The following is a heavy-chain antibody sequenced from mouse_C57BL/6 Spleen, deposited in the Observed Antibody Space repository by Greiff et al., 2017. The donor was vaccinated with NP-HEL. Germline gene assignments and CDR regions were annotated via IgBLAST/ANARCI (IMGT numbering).Heavy chain of an antibody. V-gene: IGHV1-26*01. CDR1: GYTFTDYY. CDR3: ARTLLLRNYYAMDY. D-gene: IGHD1-1*01. CDR2: INPNNGGT. J-gene: IGHJ4*01. Sequence: VQLQQSGPELVKPGASVKISCKASGYTFTDYYMNWVKQSHGKSLEWIGDINPNNGGTSYNQKFKGKATLTVDKSSSTAYMELRSLTSEDSAVYYCARTLLLRNYYAMDYWGQGTSVTVSS.